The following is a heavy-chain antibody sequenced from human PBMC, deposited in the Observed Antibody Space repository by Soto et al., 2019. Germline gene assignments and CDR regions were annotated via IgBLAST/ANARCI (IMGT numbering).Heavy chain of an antibody. J-gene: IGHJ6*02. Sequence: SETLSLTCNVSGGSISNYYWSWIRQPPGKGLEWIGYIYHSGSTYYNPSLKSRVTISVDRSKNQFSLKLSSVTAADTAVYYCARSRFGELYYYYYYGMDVWGQGTTVTVSS. CDR1: GGSISNYY. V-gene: IGHV4-59*12. CDR3: ARSRFGELYYYYYYGMDV. D-gene: IGHD3-10*01. CDR2: IYHSGST.